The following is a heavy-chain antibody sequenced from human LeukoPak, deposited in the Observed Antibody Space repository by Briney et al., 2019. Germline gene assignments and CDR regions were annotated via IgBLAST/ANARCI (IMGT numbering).Heavy chain of an antibody. CDR1: GDSISTYY. J-gene: IGHJ4*02. Sequence: PSETLSLTCAVSGDSISTYYWSWIRQPPGKGLEWIGEINHSGSTNYNPSLKSRVTISVDTSKNQFSLKLSSVTAADTAVYYCARSAGAHFDYWGQGTLVTVSS. V-gene: IGHV4-34*09. CDR2: INHSGST. CDR3: ARSAGAHFDY. D-gene: IGHD6-19*01.